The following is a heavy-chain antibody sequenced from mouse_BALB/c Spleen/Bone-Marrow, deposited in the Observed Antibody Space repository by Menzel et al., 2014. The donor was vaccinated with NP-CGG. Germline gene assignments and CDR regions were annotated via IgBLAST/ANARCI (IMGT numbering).Heavy chain of an antibody. J-gene: IGHJ4*01. V-gene: IGHV1-7*01. D-gene: IGHD2-12*01. CDR2: INPSTGYT. CDR3: TRDSYEAMDY. CDR1: GYTFTNYW. Sequence: VQVVESGADLAKPGASMKMSCKASGYTFTNYWMHWVKQRPGQGLEWIGNINPSTGYTEYNQKFRDKATVTADKSSSTAYMQLSSLTSEDSAVYYCTRDSYEAMDYWGQGTSVTVSS.